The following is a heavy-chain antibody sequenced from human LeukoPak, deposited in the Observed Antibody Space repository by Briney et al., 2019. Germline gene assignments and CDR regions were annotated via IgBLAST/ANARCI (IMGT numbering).Heavy chain of an antibody. Sequence: GGSLRLSCAAAGFTFNTYAMRWVRQAPGKGLEWVSGISVSGGTTHYADSVKGRFTISRDNSKNTLSLQMNSLRAEDTAVYYCGKNTEYQPLPTNIEYSGQGTLVTVSS. D-gene: IGHD2-2*01. J-gene: IGHJ4*02. CDR2: ISVSGGTT. CDR1: GFTFNTYA. CDR3: GKNTEYQPLPTNIEY. V-gene: IGHV3-23*01.